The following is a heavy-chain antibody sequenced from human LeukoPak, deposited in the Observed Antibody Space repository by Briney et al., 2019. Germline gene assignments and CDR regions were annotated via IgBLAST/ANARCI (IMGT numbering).Heavy chain of an antibody. CDR2: FYSGGNT. CDR1: GFTVSSNY. D-gene: IGHD2-8*02. V-gene: IGHV3-53*01. CDR3: ARAKMILAYYDY. J-gene: IGHJ4*02. Sequence: GGSLRLSCTASGFTVSSNYMSWVRQAPGKGLEWASVFYSGGNTYYADSVKGRFTISRGSSKNTLYLQMNSLRAEDTAVYYCARAKMILAYYDYWGQGTLVTVSS.